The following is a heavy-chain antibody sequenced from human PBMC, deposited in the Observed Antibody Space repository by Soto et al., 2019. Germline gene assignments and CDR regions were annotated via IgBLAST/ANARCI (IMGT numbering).Heavy chain of an antibody. CDR1: GFTFSSYS. J-gene: IGHJ6*02. D-gene: IGHD2-2*01. CDR2: ISSSSSYI. Sequence: PGGSLRLSCATSGFTFSSYSMNWVRQAPGKGLEWVSSISSSSSYIYYADSVKGRFTISRDNAKNSLYLQMNSLRAEDTAVYYCARDQVVPAALWSCMDVWGQGTTVTVSS. V-gene: IGHV3-21*01. CDR3: ARDQVVPAALWSCMDV.